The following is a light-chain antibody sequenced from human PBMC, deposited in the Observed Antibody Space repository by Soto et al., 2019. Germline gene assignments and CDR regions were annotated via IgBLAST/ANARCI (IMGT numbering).Light chain of an antibody. J-gene: IGKJ5*01. V-gene: IGKV3-15*01. CDR1: QSINNP. CDR2: AAS. Sequence: RVMTQSPATLSVSPGERATLSCRASQSINNPLAWYQQKPGQAPRLLLYAASTRATGIPARFSGSGSGTEFTVNISSLQSEDFAVYYCQQYNNWPITFGQGTRLEI. CDR3: QQYNNWPIT.